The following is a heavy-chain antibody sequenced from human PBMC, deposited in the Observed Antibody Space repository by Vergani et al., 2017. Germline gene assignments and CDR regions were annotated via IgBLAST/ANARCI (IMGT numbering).Heavy chain of an antibody. CDR2: IDWDDDK. CDR1: GFSVNSHTMR. CDR3: AQILSQNGYIYDAFDI. J-gene: IGHJ3*02. D-gene: IGHD5-24*01. V-gene: IGHV2-70*04. Sequence: QVTLKESGPALVKPTQTLTLTCTLSGFSVNSHTMRVIWIRQPPEKALEWLARIDWDDDKFYDRSLKTRLTISKDTSKNQVVLRMTNMDPVDTAMYYCAQILSQNGYIYDAFDIWGQGTMVIVSS.